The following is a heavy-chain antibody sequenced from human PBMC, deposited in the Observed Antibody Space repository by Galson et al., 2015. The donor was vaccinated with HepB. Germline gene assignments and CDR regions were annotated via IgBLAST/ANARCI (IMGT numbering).Heavy chain of an antibody. CDR1: GFTFDDYA. D-gene: IGHD3-22*01. Sequence: SLRLSCAASGFTFDDYAMHWVRQAPGKGLEWVSGISWNSGSIGYADSVKGRFTISRDNAKNSLYLQMNSLRAEDTALYYCAKEVYYDSSGYYPYYGMDVWGQGTTVTVSS. CDR3: AKEVYYDSSGYYPYYGMDV. CDR2: ISWNSGSI. J-gene: IGHJ6*02. V-gene: IGHV3-9*01.